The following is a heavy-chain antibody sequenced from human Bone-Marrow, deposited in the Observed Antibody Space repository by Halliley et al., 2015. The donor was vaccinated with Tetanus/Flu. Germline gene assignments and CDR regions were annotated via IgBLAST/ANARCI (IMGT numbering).Heavy chain of an antibody. CDR2: IAGAP. Sequence: IAGAPSYPGSVKGRFTTSRENGKNSLYLQMNSLRVGDTAVYYCARAFSHCTNGVCYPEYFDYWGQGILVTVSS. CDR3: ARAFSHCTNGVCYPEYFDY. D-gene: IGHD2-8*01. V-gene: IGHV3-13*05. J-gene: IGHJ4*02.